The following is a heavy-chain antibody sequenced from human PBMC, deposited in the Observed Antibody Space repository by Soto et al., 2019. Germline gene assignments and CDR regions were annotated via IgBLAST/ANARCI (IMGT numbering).Heavy chain of an antibody. CDR1: GGSFSGYY. V-gene: IGHV4-34*01. CDR3: ARHPIDAFDI. Sequence: QVQLQQWGAGLLKPSETLSLTCAVYGGSFSGYYWSWIRQPPGKGLEWIGEINHSGGTNYNPSLKSRVTISVDTSKNQFSLKLSSVTAADTAVYYCARHPIDAFDIWGQGTMVTVSS. CDR2: INHSGGT. J-gene: IGHJ3*02.